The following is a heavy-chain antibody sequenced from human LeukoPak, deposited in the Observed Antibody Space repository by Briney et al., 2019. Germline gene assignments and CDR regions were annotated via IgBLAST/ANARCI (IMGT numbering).Heavy chain of an antibody. CDR2: IYSGST. D-gene: IGHD1-26*01. CDR3: AKGTGKSLPPYYFDY. J-gene: IGHJ4*02. CDR1: GFTVSSNS. Sequence: GGSLRLSCTVSGFTVSSNSMSWVRQAPGKGLEWVSFIYSGSTHYSDSVKGRFTISRDNSKNTLYLQMNSLRAEDTAVYYCAKGTGKSLPPYYFDYWGQGTLVTVSS. V-gene: IGHV3-53*01.